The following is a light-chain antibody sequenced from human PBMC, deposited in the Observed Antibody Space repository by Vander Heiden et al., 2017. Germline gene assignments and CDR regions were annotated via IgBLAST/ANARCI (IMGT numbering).Light chain of an antibody. CDR3: QQYGSSPLT. CDR1: QSVSSSY. Sequence: EIVLTQPPGTLSLSPGERATLSCSASQSVSSSYLAWYQQKPGQAPRLLIYGASSRATGIPDRFSGSGSGTDFTLTISRLEPEDFAVYYCQQYGSSPLTFGQGTKVEIK. V-gene: IGKV3-20*01. J-gene: IGKJ1*01. CDR2: GAS.